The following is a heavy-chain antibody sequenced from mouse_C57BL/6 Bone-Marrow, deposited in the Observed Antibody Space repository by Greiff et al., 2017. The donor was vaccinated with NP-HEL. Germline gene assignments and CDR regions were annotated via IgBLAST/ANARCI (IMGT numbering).Heavy chain of an antibody. CDR1: GFSFNTYA. V-gene: IGHV10-1*01. Sequence: DVMLVESGGGLVQPKGSLKLSCAASGFSFNTYAMNWVRQAPGKGLEWVARIRSKSNNYATYYADSVKDRFTISRDDSESMLYLQMNNLKTEDTAMYYCVRDGSGYFDYWGQGTTLTVSS. D-gene: IGHD1-1*01. CDR3: VRDGSGYFDY. CDR2: IRSKSNNYAT. J-gene: IGHJ2*01.